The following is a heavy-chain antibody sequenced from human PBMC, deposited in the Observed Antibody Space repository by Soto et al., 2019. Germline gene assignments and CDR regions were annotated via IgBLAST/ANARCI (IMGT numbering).Heavy chain of an antibody. CDR3: ARDREHYYDSSGYRDAFDI. J-gene: IGHJ3*02. Sequence: GASVKVSCKASGGTFSSYAISWVRQAPGQGLEWMGGIIPIFGTANYAQKFQGRVTITADESTSTAYMELSSLRSEDTAVYYCARDREHYYDSSGYRDAFDIWGQGTMVTVS. CDR1: GGTFSSYA. D-gene: IGHD3-22*01. V-gene: IGHV1-69*13. CDR2: IIPIFGTA.